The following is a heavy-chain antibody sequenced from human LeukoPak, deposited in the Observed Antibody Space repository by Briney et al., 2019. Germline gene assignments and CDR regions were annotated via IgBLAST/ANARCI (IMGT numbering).Heavy chain of an antibody. Sequence: GASVKVSCKASGGTFSSYAISWVRQAPGQGLEWMGRIIPIFGTANYAQKFQGRVTITTDESTSTAYMELSSLRSEDTAVYYCARVVRIAARRGLGYYYYMDVWGKGTTVTVSS. D-gene: IGHD6-6*01. V-gene: IGHV1-69*05. CDR1: GGTFSSYA. CDR2: IIPIFGTA. CDR3: ARVVRIAARRGLGYYYYMDV. J-gene: IGHJ6*03.